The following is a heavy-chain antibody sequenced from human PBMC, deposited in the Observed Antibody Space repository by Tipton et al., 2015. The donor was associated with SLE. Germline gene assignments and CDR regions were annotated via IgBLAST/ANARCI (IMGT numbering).Heavy chain of an antibody. D-gene: IGHD2-2*01. V-gene: IGHV4-39*07. CDR2: ISYTGST. CDR3: ATSPLTL. J-gene: IGHJ4*02. CDR1: GGSIRSSYY. Sequence: TLFLTCTVSGGSIRSSYYWGWIRQSPGKGLEGIGSISYTGSTYYNPSLKSRVTISVDMSKNQFSLKLTSVTAADTAVHYCATSPLTLWGQGTLVTVSS.